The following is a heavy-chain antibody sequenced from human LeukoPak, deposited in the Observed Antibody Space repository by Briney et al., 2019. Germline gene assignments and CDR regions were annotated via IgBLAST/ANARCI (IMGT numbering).Heavy chain of an antibody. J-gene: IGHJ4*02. Sequence: GGSLRLSCAASGFTFSSYAMSWVRQAPGKGLEWVSAISGSSSSTYYADSVKGRFTISRDNSKNTLYLQMNSLRAEDTAVYYCARDSTREEFDYWGQGTPVTVSS. D-gene: IGHD2-2*01. CDR1: GFTFSSYA. V-gene: IGHV3-23*01. CDR3: ARDSTREEFDY. CDR2: ISGSSSST.